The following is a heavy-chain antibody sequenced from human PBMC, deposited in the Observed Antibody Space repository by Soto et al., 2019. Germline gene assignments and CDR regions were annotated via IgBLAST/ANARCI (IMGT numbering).Heavy chain of an antibody. V-gene: IGHV3-48*02. J-gene: IGHJ4*02. CDR1: GFIFSTYS. Sequence: LRLSCAGSGFIFSTYSMNWVRQAPGRGLEWVSYINSRSTNKYYADSVKGRFTISRDNARNSLYLEMNYLRDEDTAVYYCAATYDFADYRFDCWGQGTLVTVSS. D-gene: IGHD4-17*01. CDR2: INSRSTNK. CDR3: AATYDFADYRFDC.